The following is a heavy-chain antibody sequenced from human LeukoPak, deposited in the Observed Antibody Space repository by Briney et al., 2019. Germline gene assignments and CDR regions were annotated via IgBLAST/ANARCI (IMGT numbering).Heavy chain of an antibody. J-gene: IGHJ6*02. CDR2: ISGSGGST. CDR3: ARGANGGNSGYYYYGMDV. D-gene: IGHD4-23*01. Sequence: PGGSLRLSCAASGFTFSSYAMSWVRQAPGKGLEWVSAISGSGGSTYYADSVKGRFTISRDNSKNTLYVQMNSLRAEDTAVYYCARGANGGNSGYYYYGMDVWGQGTTVTVSS. CDR1: GFTFSSYA. V-gene: IGHV3-23*01.